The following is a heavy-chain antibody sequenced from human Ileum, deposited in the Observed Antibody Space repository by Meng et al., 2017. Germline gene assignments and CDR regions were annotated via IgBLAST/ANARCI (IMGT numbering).Heavy chain of an antibody. CDR2: ISAYNGNT. Sequence: QGQRVQSGGRVKKPGAPVKVSCKDSGYTFTSYGISWVRQAPGQGLEWMGWISAYNGNTNYAQKLQGRVTMTTDTSTSTAYMELRSLRSDDTAVYYCARKFCSSTSCYIDWFDPWGQGTLVTVSS. CDR1: GYTFTSYG. J-gene: IGHJ5*02. D-gene: IGHD2-2*02. CDR3: ARKFCSSTSCYIDWFDP. V-gene: IGHV1-18*01.